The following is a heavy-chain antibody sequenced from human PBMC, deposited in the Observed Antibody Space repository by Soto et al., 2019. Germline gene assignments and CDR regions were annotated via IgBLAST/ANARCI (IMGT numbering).Heavy chain of an antibody. V-gene: IGHV5-51*01. CDR2: IFPDDSDT. Sequence: GESLKISCKASGYIIKNYWFGWVRQMPGQGLEWMGIIFPDDSDTRYSPSFQGHVTISVDKSISTAYVQWSSLKASDSAIYYCFRGGVTSRTFDYWGQGTLVTVSS. D-gene: IGHD3-16*01. CDR3: FRGGVTSRTFDY. J-gene: IGHJ4*02. CDR1: GYIIKNYW.